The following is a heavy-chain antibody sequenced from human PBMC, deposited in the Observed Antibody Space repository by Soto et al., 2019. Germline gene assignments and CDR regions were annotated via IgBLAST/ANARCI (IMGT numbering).Heavy chain of an antibody. V-gene: IGHV1-2*04. CDR2: INPNSGGT. D-gene: IGHD2-15*01. J-gene: IGHJ3*02. Sequence: QVQLVQSGAEVKPPGASVKVSCKTSGYTFIDYYMHWVRQAPGQGLEWMGWINPNSGGTNYAQKFQGWVTLTRDTSISTAYMELRRLRSDDTAVYFCARDLPPYCSGGSCYPEGAFHIWGQGTMVTVSS. CDR3: ARDLPPYCSGGSCYPEGAFHI. CDR1: GYTFIDYY.